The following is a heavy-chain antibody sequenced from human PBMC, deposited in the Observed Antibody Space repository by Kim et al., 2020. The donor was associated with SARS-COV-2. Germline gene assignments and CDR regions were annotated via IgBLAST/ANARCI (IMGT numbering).Heavy chain of an antibody. V-gene: IGHV1-46*01. CDR3: ARDPIAAAGVFDY. J-gene: IGHJ4*02. D-gene: IGHD6-13*01. Sequence: AQTFQGRVTMTRDTSTSTVYMELSSLRAEETAVYYCARDPIAAAGVFDYWGQGTLVTVSS.